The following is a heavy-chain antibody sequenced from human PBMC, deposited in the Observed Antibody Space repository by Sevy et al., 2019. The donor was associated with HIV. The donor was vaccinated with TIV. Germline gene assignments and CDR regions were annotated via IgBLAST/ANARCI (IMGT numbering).Heavy chain of an antibody. D-gene: IGHD3-22*01. V-gene: IGHV4-59*13. Sequence: SETLSLTCTVSRGSISVYFWTWIRQPPGKGLEWIGHIYYSGGTNYNPSLKNRVTISVDSSKNQFSLKLNSVTAADTAGYYCARASHYFDSSGYYRTPYYFDYWGQGTLVTVSS. CDR1: RGSISVYF. CDR2: IYYSGGT. CDR3: ARASHYFDSSGYYRTPYYFDY. J-gene: IGHJ4*02.